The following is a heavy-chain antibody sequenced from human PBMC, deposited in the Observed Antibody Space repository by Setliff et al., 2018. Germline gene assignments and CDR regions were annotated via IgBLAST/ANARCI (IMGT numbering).Heavy chain of an antibody. D-gene: IGHD1-26*01. V-gene: IGHV3-74*01. Sequence: LTCAVYGGSFSGYYWNWIRQAPGKGLEWVARIDKDGSSTVYADSVKGRFTISRDNVKKMLYLQMDSLRTEDTAVYYCTREHTPWVGASHHDCWGQGTQVTVSS. CDR3: TREHTPWVGASHHDC. CDR2: IDKDGSST. J-gene: IGHJ4*02. CDR1: GGSFSGYY.